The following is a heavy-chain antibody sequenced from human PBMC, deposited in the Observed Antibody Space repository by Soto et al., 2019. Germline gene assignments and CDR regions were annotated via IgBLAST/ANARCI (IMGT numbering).Heavy chain of an antibody. J-gene: IGHJ4*02. V-gene: IGHV3-64*01. D-gene: IGHD5-12*01. CDR3: ARGRERWLQWRFDY. CDR2: ISSNGGST. Sequence: PGGSLRLSCAASGFTFSSYAMHWVRQAPGKGLEYVSAISSNGGSTYYANSVKGRFTISRDNSKNTLYLQMNSLRDEDTAVYYCARGRERWLQWRFDYWGQGTLVTVSS. CDR1: GFTFSSYA.